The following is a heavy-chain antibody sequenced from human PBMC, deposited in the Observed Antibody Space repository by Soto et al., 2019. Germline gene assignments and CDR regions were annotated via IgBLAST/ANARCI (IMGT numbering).Heavy chain of an antibody. Sequence: ASETLSLTCTVSGGSISSYYWSWIRQPPGKGLEWIGYIYYSGSTNYNPSLKSRVTISVDTSKNQFSLKLSSVTAEDTAVYYCARYWTVSPVAFDIWGQGTMVTVSS. D-gene: IGHD2-15*01. CDR1: GGSISSYY. J-gene: IGHJ3*02. CDR2: IYYSGST. CDR3: ARYWTVSPVAFDI. V-gene: IGHV4-59*01.